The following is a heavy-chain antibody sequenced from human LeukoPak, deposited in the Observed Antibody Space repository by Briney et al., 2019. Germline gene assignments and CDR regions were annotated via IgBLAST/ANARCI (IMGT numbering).Heavy chain of an antibody. Sequence: SQTLSLTCSVSGGSINRGGYYWSWVRQHPGQGLEWIGYVYYTGTTYYNPSLKSRVTISVDTSKNQFSLKLSSVTAADTAVYYCARFPKPYCSSTSCPNDNWFDPWGQGTLVTVSS. D-gene: IGHD2-2*01. CDR2: VYYTGTT. J-gene: IGHJ5*02. CDR3: ARFPKPYCSSTSCPNDNWFDP. V-gene: IGHV4-31*03. CDR1: GGSINRGGYY.